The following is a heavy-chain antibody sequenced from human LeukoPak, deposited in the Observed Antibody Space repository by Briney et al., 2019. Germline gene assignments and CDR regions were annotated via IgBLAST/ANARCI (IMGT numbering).Heavy chain of an antibody. CDR3: AKSPGDFWSGYSSRNFDD. Sequence: PGGSLRLSCAASGFTFSSYAMSWVRQAPGRGLEWVSSISGSGAGTYYADSVKGRFTISRDNSKSTLYLQMDSLRAEDTAVYYCAKSPGDFWSGYSSRNFDDWGQGTLVTVSS. CDR1: GFTFSSYA. D-gene: IGHD3-3*01. J-gene: IGHJ4*02. CDR2: ISGSGAGT. V-gene: IGHV3-23*01.